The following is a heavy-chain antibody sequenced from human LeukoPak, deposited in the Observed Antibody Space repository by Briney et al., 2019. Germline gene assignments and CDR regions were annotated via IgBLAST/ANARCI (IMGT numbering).Heavy chain of an antibody. CDR2: ISAYNGNT. Sequence: ASVKVSCKASGYTFTSYGISWVRQAPGQGLEWMGWISAYNGNTNYAQKLQGRVTMATDTSTSTAYMELRSLRSDDTAVCYCARIVVVPAATYYYYYYMDVWGKGTTVTVSS. CDR3: ARIVVVPAATYYYYYYMDV. CDR1: GYTFTSYG. V-gene: IGHV1-18*01. J-gene: IGHJ6*03. D-gene: IGHD2-2*01.